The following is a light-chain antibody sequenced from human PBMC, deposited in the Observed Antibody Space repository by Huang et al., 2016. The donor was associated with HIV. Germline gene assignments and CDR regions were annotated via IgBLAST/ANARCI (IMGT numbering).Light chain of an antibody. CDR1: QSVSNN. Sequence: EIVMTQSPATLSVSPGERATLSCRASQSVSNNLAWYQQIPGQAPRLLIYGASPRATVIPARFSGSGSRTEFTLTISSLQSEDFAVYYCQQYNNWPLTFGQGTKVEIK. CDR3: QQYNNWPLT. J-gene: IGKJ1*01. V-gene: IGKV3-15*01. CDR2: GAS.